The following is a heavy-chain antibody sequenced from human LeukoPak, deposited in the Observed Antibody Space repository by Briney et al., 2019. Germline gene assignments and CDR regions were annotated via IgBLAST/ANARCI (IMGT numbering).Heavy chain of an antibody. CDR2: IIPIFGIA. V-gene: IGHV1-69*04. CDR3: ARARYGDYPSY. J-gene: IGHJ4*02. CDR1: GGTFSSYA. D-gene: IGHD4-17*01. Sequence: ASVKVSCKASGGTFSSYAISWVRQAPGQGLEWMGRIIPIFGIANYAQKFQGRVTITADKSTSTAYMELSSLRSEDTAVYYCARARYGDYPSYWGQGTLVTVSS.